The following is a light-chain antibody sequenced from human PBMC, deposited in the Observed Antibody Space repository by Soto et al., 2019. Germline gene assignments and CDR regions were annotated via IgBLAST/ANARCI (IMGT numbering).Light chain of an antibody. CDR3: SSYTNTITRYA. V-gene: IGLV2-14*01. Sequence: QSALTQPASVSGSPGQSITISCTGTSSDVGGYNYVSWYQQHPGKAPKLMIYEVSNRPSGVSNRFSGSKSGNTAPLTISGLQAEDEADYYCSSYTNTITRYAFGTGTKVTVL. J-gene: IGLJ1*01. CDR2: EVS. CDR1: SSDVGGYNY.